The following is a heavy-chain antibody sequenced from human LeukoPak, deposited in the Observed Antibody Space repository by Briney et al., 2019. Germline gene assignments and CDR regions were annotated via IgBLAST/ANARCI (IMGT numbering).Heavy chain of an antibody. Sequence: GSLRLSCVASGFTFGRYWMSWVRQAPGKGLEWVSFISSSSSTIYYADSVKGRFTISRDNVKNSLYLQMNSLRAEDTAVYYCASGRPLGSWGQGTLVTVSS. CDR1: GFTFGRYW. J-gene: IGHJ5*02. CDR2: ISSSSSTI. CDR3: ASGRPLGS. D-gene: IGHD7-27*01. V-gene: IGHV3-48*01.